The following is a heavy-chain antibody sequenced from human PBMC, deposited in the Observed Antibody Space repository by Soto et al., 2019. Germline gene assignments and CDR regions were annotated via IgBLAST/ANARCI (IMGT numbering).Heavy chain of an antibody. V-gene: IGHV3-66*01. D-gene: IGHD6-13*01. J-gene: IGHJ4*02. Sequence: GVSLRLSCAASGFTVSSNYMSWVRQAPGKGLEWVSVIYSGGSTYYADSVKGRFTISRDNSKNTLYLQMNSLRAEDTAVYYCATGIAAAGGFIDYWGQGTLVTVSS. CDR2: IYSGGST. CDR1: GFTVSSNY. CDR3: ATGIAAAGGFIDY.